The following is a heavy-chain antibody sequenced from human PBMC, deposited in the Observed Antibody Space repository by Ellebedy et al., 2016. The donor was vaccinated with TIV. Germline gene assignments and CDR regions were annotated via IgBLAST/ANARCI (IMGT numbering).Heavy chain of an antibody. CDR3: VSSVSMDAFDL. J-gene: IGHJ3*01. CDR2: VNHRGST. Sequence: SETLSLTCAVNGGSFSGHSWSWIRQPPGKGLEWIGEVNHRGSTSYNRSLRSRVTISVNTPRNQFSLKLSSVTAADTAVYYCVSSVSMDAFDLWGQGTMVTVSS. V-gene: IGHV4-34*01. CDR1: GGSFSGHS. D-gene: IGHD5/OR15-5a*01.